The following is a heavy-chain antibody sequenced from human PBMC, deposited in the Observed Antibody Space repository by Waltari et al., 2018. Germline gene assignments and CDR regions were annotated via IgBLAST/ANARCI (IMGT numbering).Heavy chain of an antibody. CDR2: FGNGVDT. CDR3: AKAVPPHTSGYFDN. J-gene: IGHJ4*02. Sequence: EVQLVESGGGLVQPGGSLRVSCAASGFTFSTYAMSWVRQAPGKGLGWVSTFGNGVDTYYADSVKGRFTISRDNSKNTLSLQMNSLRPEDTAVYYCAKAVPPHTSGYFDNWGQGTLVTVSS. V-gene: IGHV3-23*04. D-gene: IGHD6-25*01. CDR1: GFTFSTYA.